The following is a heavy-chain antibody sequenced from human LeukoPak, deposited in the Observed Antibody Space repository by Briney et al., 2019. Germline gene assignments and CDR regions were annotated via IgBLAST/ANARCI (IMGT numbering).Heavy chain of an antibody. J-gene: IGHJ4*02. V-gene: IGHV1-46*01. D-gene: IGHD1-20*01. CDR3: ARDLTGLIDY. CDR2: LNPSGGSA. CDR1: GYIFTNYY. Sequence: ASVKVSCKAFGYIFTNYYMHWVRQAPGQELEWMGILNPSGGSATYAQKFQGRVSMTRDTSTSTVYMELSSLRSEDAAVYYCARDLTGLIDYWGQGTLVTVSS.